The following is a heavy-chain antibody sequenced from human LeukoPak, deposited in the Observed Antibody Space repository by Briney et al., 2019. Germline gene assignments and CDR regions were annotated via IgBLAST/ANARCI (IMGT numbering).Heavy chain of an antibody. J-gene: IGHJ4*02. CDR2: INPDSGGT. Sequence: GASVKVSCKASGYTFTGYYIHWMRQAPGQGLEWMGWINPDSGGTNYAQKFQGRVTMTRDTSISTAYMEVSRLRSDDTAVYYCAREGSGWYGNFDYWGQGTLVTVSS. D-gene: IGHD6-19*01. CDR1: GYTFTGYY. V-gene: IGHV1-2*02. CDR3: AREGSGWYGNFDY.